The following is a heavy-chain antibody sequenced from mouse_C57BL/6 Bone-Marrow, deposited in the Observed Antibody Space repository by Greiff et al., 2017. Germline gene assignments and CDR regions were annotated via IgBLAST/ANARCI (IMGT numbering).Heavy chain of an antibody. Sequence: QVQLQQPGAELVMPGASVKLSCKASGYTFTSYWMHWVKQRPGQGLEWIGEIDPSDSYTNYNQKFKGKSTLTVDKSSSTAYMQRSSLTSEDSAVYYCAREQLGLRDAMDYWGQGTSVTVSS. J-gene: IGHJ4*01. CDR3: AREQLGLRDAMDY. V-gene: IGHV1-69*01. CDR2: IDPSDSYT. D-gene: IGHD3-1*01. CDR1: GYTFTSYW.